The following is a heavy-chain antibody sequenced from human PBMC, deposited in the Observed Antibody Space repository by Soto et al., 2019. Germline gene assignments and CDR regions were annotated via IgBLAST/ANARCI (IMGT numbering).Heavy chain of an antibody. Sequence: QVQLQESGPGLVSPSQPLSLTSPVSGDPINSVDPSWSWIRQPPGKGLEGMGYIYHSGSTPYTPPLNSRLTISIDTSTNRFSLNLTSVTAADTAVYFCARLRWETENNWFDPWGQGALVTVSS. CDR2: IYHSGST. V-gene: IGHV4-30-4*01. CDR3: ARLRWETENNWFDP. D-gene: IGHD1-26*01. J-gene: IGHJ5*02. CDR1: GDPINSVDPS.